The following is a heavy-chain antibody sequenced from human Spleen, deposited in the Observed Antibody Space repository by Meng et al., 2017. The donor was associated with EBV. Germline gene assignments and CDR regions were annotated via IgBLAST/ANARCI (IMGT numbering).Heavy chain of an antibody. CDR2: INAGNGNT. CDR3: AREDYSTSGTYYTWDYFDP. V-gene: IGHV1-3*01. CDR1: GYTFTNYP. J-gene: IGHJ5*02. D-gene: IGHD3-10*01. Sequence: QVQLVQSGDGVKKPGASVKVSCKASGYTFTNYPMHWVRQAPGQRLEWMGWINAGNGNTRSSQKFQGRVTISIDTSASTAYMELSSLRSEDTAVYYCAREDYSTSGTYYTWDYFDPWGQGTLVTVSS.